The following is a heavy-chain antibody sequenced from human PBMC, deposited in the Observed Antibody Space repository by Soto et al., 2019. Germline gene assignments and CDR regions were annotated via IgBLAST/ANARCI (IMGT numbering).Heavy chain of an antibody. D-gene: IGHD2-15*01. CDR1: GFTFSSYA. CDR3: AKGAYCSGGSCYSIPYYYYMDV. Sequence: GGSLRLSCAASGFTFSSYAMSWVRQAPGKGLEWVSAISGSGGSTYYADSVKGRLTISRDNSKNTLDLQMNSLRAEDTAVYYCAKGAYCSGGSCYSIPYYYYMDVWGKGTTVTVSS. CDR2: ISGSGGST. V-gene: IGHV3-23*01. J-gene: IGHJ6*03.